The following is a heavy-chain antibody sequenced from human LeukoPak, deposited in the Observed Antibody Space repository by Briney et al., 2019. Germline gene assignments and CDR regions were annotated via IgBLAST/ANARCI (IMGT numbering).Heavy chain of an antibody. V-gene: IGHV3-23*01. CDR2: ISGTGGYT. D-gene: IGHD3-10*01. CDR3: ANLLWFGESDY. Sequence: GGSLRLSCAASGFTFSSYAMSWVRQAPGKGLEWVSAISGTGGYTYYADSVRGRFTISRDNSKNTLYLQMNSLRAEDTAVYYCANLLWFGESDYWGQGTLVTVSS. CDR1: GFTFSSYA. J-gene: IGHJ4*02.